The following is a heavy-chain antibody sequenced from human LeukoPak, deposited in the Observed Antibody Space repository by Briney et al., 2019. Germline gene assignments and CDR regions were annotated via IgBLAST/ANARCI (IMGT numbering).Heavy chain of an antibody. CDR3: ARDGNRAARSSWFDP. V-gene: IGHV1-69*06. CDR2: IIPIFGTA. Sequence: ASVKVSCKASGGTFSNYAISWVRQAPGQGLEWMGGIIPIFGTANYAQKFRGRVTITADKSTRTAYMELSSLRSEDTAVYYCARDGNRAARSSWFDPWGQGTLVTVSS. J-gene: IGHJ5*02. CDR1: GGTFSNYA. D-gene: IGHD6-6*01.